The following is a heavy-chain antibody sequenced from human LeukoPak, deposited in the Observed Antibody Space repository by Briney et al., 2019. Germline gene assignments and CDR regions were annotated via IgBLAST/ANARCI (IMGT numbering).Heavy chain of an antibody. D-gene: IGHD3-10*01. J-gene: IGHJ6*03. CDR3: ARRGYMDV. CDR1: GFTVSSNY. V-gene: IGHV3-66*02. Sequence: GGSLRLSCAASGFTVSSNYMSWVRQAPGKGLEWVSLIYSANSTYYADSVKGRFTISRDNSKNTLYLQMNSLRAEDTAVYYCARRGYMDVWGKGTTVTVSS. CDR2: IYSANST.